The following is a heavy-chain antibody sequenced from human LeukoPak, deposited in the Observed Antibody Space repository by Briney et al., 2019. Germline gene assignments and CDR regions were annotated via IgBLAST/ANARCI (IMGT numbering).Heavy chain of an antibody. V-gene: IGHV3-23*01. CDR2: ISGSDTST. Sequence: GGSLRLSCAASGFTFSNYAMSWVRQAPGKGLEWVSSISGSDTSTYYADSVKGRFTISRDNSKNTLYLQMNSLRVEDRAVYYCARDQGATVTTAPRHFDYWGQGTLVTVSS. CDR1: GFTFSNYA. D-gene: IGHD4-17*01. J-gene: IGHJ4*02. CDR3: ARDQGATVTTAPRHFDY.